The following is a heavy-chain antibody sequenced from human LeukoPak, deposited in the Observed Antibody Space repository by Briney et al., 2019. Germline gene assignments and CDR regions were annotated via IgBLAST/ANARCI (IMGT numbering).Heavy chain of an antibody. CDR1: GYSLSSGYY. V-gene: IGHV4-38-2*02. D-gene: IGHD4-17*01. CDR2: IYYRGDP. J-gene: IGHJ4*02. Sequence: SETLSLTCTVSGYSLSSGYYWGWIRQPPGKGLEWLANIYYRGDPFYNPSLKSRLTISMDTSKNQFSLRLTSVTAADTAVYYCAGTSVTLHFWGQGALVTVSS. CDR3: AGTSVTLHF.